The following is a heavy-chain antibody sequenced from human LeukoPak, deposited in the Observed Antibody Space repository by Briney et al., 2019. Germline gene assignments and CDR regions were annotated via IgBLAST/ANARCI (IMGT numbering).Heavy chain of an antibody. V-gene: IGHV3-74*01. J-gene: IGHJ5*02. CDR3: VRDRPHNWFDP. Sequence: GGSLRLSCAASGFTIRGFWMHWVRQTPGEGLVWVSRIGNDGDSTTYADSVKGRFTTSRDNAKNTVYLQMNSLIAEDTGVYYCVRDRPHNWFDPWGHGTLVIASS. CDR1: GFTIRGFW. CDR2: IGNDGDST.